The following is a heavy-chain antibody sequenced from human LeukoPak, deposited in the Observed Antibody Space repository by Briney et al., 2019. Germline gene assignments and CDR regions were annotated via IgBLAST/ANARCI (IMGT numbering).Heavy chain of an antibody. Sequence: ASVKVSCKASGYTFTGYYMHWVRQAPGQGLEWMGWINPNSGGTNYAQKFQGRVTMTRDTSISTAYMELSRLRSDDTAVYYCAREAPYESFFDYWGQGTLVTVSS. J-gene: IGHJ4*02. CDR2: INPNSGGT. CDR3: AREAPYESFFDY. D-gene: IGHD3-22*01. V-gene: IGHV1-2*02. CDR1: GYTFTGYY.